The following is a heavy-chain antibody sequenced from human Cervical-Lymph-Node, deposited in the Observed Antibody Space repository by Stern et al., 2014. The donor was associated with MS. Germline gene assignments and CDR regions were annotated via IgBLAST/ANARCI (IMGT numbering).Heavy chain of an antibody. J-gene: IGHJ3*02. Sequence: VQLVESGAEVKKPGASVKVSCKTSGYTFTGSFMYWVRQAPGQGLEWVGRINPKSGATDYAEKFEGRLTLTRDTSISTAYMEVTRLTSDDTAVYYCARGPKFGAFDIWGQGTMVIISA. CDR3: ARGPKFGAFDI. CDR2: INPKSGAT. D-gene: IGHD3-3*01. CDR1: GYTFTGSF. V-gene: IGHV1-2*06.